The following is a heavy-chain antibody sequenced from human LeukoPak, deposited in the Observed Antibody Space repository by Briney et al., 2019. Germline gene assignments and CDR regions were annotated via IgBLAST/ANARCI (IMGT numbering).Heavy chain of an antibody. CDR1: GFTFSSYG. J-gene: IGHJ6*02. D-gene: IGHD3-3*01. CDR2: ISYDGSNK. CDR3: AKALLRFLEWFHGMDV. Sequence: PGRSLRLSCAASGFTFSSYGMPWVRQAPGKGLEWVAVISYDGSNKYYADSVKGRFTISRDNSKNTLYLQMNSLRAEDTAVYYCAKALLRFLEWFHGMDVRGQGTTVTVSS. V-gene: IGHV3-30*18.